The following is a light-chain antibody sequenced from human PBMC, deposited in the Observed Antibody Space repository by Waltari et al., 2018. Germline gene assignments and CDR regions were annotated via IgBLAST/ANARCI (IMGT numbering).Light chain of an antibody. V-gene: IGLV1-47*01. Sequence: QSVLSQPPSASGTPGQRATISCSGSSSNIGNNYVYWYQQPPGTAPNLLIYSNNKRPSGVPGRFSGSKSGTSASLAINGLRSEDEADYYCATWDDSLRMVFGGGTELTVL. CDR2: SNN. J-gene: IGLJ3*02. CDR1: SSNIGNNY. CDR3: ATWDDSLRMV.